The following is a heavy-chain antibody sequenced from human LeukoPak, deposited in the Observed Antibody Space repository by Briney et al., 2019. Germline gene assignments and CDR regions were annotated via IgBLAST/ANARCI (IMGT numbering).Heavy chain of an antibody. CDR3: ASIVGGWYVY. Sequence: GASVKVSCKASGGTFSSYAISWVRQAPGQGLEWMGRIIPILGIANYAQEFQGRVTITADKSTSTAYMELSSLRSEDTAVYYCASIVGGWYVYWGQGTLVTVSS. D-gene: IGHD6-19*01. J-gene: IGHJ4*02. CDR2: IIPILGIA. V-gene: IGHV1-69*04. CDR1: GGTFSSYA.